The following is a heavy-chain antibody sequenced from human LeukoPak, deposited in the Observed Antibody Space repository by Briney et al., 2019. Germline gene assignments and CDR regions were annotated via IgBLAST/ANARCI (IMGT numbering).Heavy chain of an antibody. D-gene: IGHD2-21*01. CDR3: ASHMVEEGARYWFDP. V-gene: IGHV1-69*04. CDR1: GGTFSSYA. J-gene: IGHJ5*02. Sequence: SVKVSCKASGGTFSSYAISWVRQAPGQGLEWMGRIIPILGIASYAQKFQGRVTITADKSTSTAYMELSSLRSEDTAVYYCASHMVEEGARYWFDPWGQGTLVTVSS. CDR2: IIPILGIA.